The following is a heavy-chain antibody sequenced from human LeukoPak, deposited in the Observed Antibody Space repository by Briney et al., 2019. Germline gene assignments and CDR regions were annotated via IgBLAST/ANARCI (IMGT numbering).Heavy chain of an antibody. CDR3: ASQEFDY. V-gene: IGHV3-64*01. J-gene: IGHJ4*02. Sequence: PGGSLRLSCAASGFTFSSYAMHWVRQAPGKGLEYVSAISSNGGSTYYANSVKGRFTISRDNSKNTLYLQMGSLRAEDMAVYYCASQEFDYWGQGTLVTVSS. CDR2: ISSNGGST. CDR1: GFTFSSYA.